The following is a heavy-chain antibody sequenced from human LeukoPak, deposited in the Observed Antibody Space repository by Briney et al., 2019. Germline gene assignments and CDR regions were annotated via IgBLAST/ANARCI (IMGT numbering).Heavy chain of an antibody. CDR3: ARNSGSQP. J-gene: IGHJ5*02. D-gene: IGHD3-10*01. CDR2: IKQDVSEK. CDR1: GFTFSSYW. V-gene: IGHV3-7*01. Sequence: GGSLRLSCAASGFTFSSYWMTCVRQAPGKGLEWVANIKQDVSEKYYVDSVKGRFTISRDNAKNPLYLQMYSRRAEEAVVYCCARNSGSQPWGQGTLVTVSS.